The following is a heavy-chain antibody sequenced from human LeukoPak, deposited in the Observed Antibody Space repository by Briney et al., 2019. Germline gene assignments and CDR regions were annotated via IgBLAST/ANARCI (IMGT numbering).Heavy chain of an antibody. CDR2: IVVGSGNT. Sequence: SVKVSCKASGFTFTSSAVQWVRQARGQRLEWIGWIVVGSGNTNYAQKFQERITITRDMSTSTAYMELSSLRSEDTAVYYCAASSINSGREDYWGQGTLVTVSS. CDR1: GFTFTSSA. D-gene: IGHD5-12*01. J-gene: IGHJ4*02. CDR3: AASSINSGREDY. V-gene: IGHV1-58*01.